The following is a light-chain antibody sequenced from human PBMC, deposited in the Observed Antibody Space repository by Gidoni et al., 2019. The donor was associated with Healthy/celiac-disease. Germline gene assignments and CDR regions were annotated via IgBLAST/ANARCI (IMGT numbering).Light chain of an antibody. Sequence: DIVMTPSPDSLPVSLGERATINCKSSQSVLYSSNNKNYLAWYQQKPGQPPKLLIYWASTRESGVPDRFSGRGSGTDFTLTISSLQAEDVAVYYCQQYYSTPWTFGQGTKVEIK. CDR3: QQYYSTPWT. CDR1: QSVLYSSNNKNY. V-gene: IGKV4-1*01. CDR2: WAS. J-gene: IGKJ1*01.